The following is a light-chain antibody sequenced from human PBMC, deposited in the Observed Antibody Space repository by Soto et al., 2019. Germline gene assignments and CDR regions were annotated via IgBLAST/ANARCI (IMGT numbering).Light chain of an antibody. CDR2: GAS. CDR1: QSISSY. Sequence: EIVLTQSPGTLSLSPGERATLSCRASQSISSYLAWYQQKPGQAPRLLVYGASNRATGIPDRFSGSGSGTDFTLTISRLEPEDFAVYYCQQYGSSLRTFGQGTKVDI. J-gene: IGKJ1*01. CDR3: QQYGSSLRT. V-gene: IGKV3-20*01.